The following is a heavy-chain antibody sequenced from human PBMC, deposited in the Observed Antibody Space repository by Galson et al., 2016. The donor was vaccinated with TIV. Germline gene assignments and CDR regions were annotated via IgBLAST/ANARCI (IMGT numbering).Heavy chain of an antibody. CDR2: ISSSSSFR. J-gene: IGHJ2*01. D-gene: IGHD3-10*01. CDR3: ARDYGEVRGDNWYFYL. Sequence: LEWVSYISSSSSFRNYADSVKGRFTISRDNAKVYLQMNSLRVEDTAVYYCARDYGEVRGDNWYFYLWGRGTLVTVSS. V-gene: IGHV3-11*05.